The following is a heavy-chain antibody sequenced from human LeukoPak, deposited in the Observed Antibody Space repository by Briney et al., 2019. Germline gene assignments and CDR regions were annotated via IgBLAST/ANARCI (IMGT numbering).Heavy chain of an antibody. CDR1: GGSVSRGSYS. CDR2: IYTNGNT. V-gene: IGHV4-61*02. J-gene: IGHJ5*02. Sequence: TSQTLSLTCPVSGGSVSRGSYSWSWIRQPAGKGLEWIGRIYTNGNTNYNPSLKSRVTISADTSKNQFSLKVTSVTAADTAVYYCARDDGDYWYWFDPWGQGTLVTVSS. CDR3: ARDDGDYWYWFDP. D-gene: IGHD4-17*01.